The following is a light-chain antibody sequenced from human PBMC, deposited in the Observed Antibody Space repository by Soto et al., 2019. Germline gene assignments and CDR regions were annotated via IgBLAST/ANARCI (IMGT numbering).Light chain of an antibody. V-gene: IGLV1-40*01. CDR1: SSNIGAGYD. Sequence: VLTQPPSVSGAPGQRVAISCTGSSSNIGAGYDVHWYQQLPGTAPKLLIYGNSNRPSGVPDRFSGPKSGTSASLAITGLQAEDEADYYCQSSDSSLNVFGTGTKVTVL. J-gene: IGLJ1*01. CDR2: GNS. CDR3: QSSDSSLNV.